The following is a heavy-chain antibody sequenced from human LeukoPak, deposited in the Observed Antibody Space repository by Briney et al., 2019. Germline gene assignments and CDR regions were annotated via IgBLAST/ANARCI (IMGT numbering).Heavy chain of an antibody. V-gene: IGHV3-74*01. CDR1: GFTFSSYA. Sequence: PGGSLRLSCAASGFTFSSYAMSWVRQAPGKGLVWVSRINSDGSSTSYADSVKGRFTISRDNAKNTLYLQMNSLRAEDTAVYYCARDQGYSSGWSLGYWGQGTLVTVSS. J-gene: IGHJ4*02. CDR2: INSDGSST. D-gene: IGHD6-19*01. CDR3: ARDQGYSSGWSLGY.